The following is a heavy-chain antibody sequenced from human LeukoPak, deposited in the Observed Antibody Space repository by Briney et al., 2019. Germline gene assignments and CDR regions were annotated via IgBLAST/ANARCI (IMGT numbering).Heavy chain of an antibody. CDR3: ARRWRNYYDTSGPLFDY. CDR2: FYYNGRT. CDR1: GGSIISSDYS. V-gene: IGHV4-39*02. J-gene: IGHJ4*02. D-gene: IGHD3-22*01. Sequence: SETLSLTCTVSGGSIISSDYSLDWIRQPPGKGLEWIGRFYYNGRTFYGPSLSSRVTISVDTSKNHFSLKLSFVTAADTAVYFCARRWRNYYDTSGPLFDYWGQGILVTVSS.